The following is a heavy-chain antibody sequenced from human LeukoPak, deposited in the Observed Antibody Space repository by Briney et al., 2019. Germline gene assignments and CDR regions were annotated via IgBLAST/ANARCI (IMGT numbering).Heavy chain of an antibody. V-gene: IGHV3-7*03. CDR3: AKGASSSSAPLSGSHLFDY. J-gene: IGHJ4*02. Sequence: GGSLRLSCAASGFNFSNSWMTWVRQTPGKGLEWVANIRQNGRDKYYVDSVKGRFTISRDNAKNSLYLQMNSLRAEDTAVYYCAKGASSSSAPLSGSHLFDYWGQGTLVTVSS. D-gene: IGHD1-26*01. CDR2: IRQNGRDK. CDR1: GFNFSNSW.